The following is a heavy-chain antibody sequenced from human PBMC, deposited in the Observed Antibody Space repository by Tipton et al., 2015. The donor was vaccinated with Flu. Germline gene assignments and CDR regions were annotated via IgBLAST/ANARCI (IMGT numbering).Heavy chain of an antibody. CDR1: SASINSDRDY. J-gene: IGHJ4*02. V-gene: IGHV4-61*02. Sequence: TLSLTCSVSSASINSDRDYWTWVRQPAGRGLEWIGRFHISGNTDCNPSLKSRVTISADTSKNQFSLQLNSVTAADTAVYYCARGHPLDYWGQGTLVTVSS. CDR2: FHISGNT. CDR3: ARGHPLDY.